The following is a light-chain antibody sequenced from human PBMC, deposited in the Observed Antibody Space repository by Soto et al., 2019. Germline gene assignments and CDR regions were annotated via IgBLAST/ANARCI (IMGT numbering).Light chain of an antibody. V-gene: IGKV3-11*01. Sequence: EIVLTQSPATLSLSPGEGATLSCRASQSVGSLLAWYQQKPGQAPRLVIYDASNRATGIPARFSGSGSGTDFTLPISSLEPEDFAVYYCQQRSNWPITFGQGTRLDIK. CDR1: QSVGSL. J-gene: IGKJ5*01. CDR2: DAS. CDR3: QQRSNWPIT.